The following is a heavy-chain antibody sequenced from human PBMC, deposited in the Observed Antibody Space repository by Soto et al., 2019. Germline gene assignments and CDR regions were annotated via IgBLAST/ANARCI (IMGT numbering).Heavy chain of an antibody. J-gene: IGHJ4*02. V-gene: IGHV3-23*01. CDR3: ARGSAYSDYDLEY. D-gene: IGHD4-17*01. CDR1: GFTFSSYA. CDR2: ISGTGGSA. Sequence: GGSLRLSCTASGFTFSSYAMSWVRQAPGKGLEWVSGISGTGGSAYYADSVKGRFTISRDKSTNTLYLHMNSLRAEDTAVYYCARGSAYSDYDLEYWGQGTLVTVSS.